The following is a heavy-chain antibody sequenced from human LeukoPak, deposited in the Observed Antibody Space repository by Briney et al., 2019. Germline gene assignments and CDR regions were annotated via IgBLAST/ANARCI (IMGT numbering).Heavy chain of an antibody. CDR2: IDGDGSAT. CDR3: VRWRSASDY. J-gene: IGHJ4*02. V-gene: IGHV3-74*01. Sequence: PGGSLRLSCAASGFTFSSYWMHWVRQSPGKGLVWVSRIDGDGSATTYADSVRGRFTISRDNAKNTVYLQMNSLRAEDTAMYYCVRWRSASDYWGQGTLVTVSS. D-gene: IGHD2-15*01. CDR1: GFTFSSYW.